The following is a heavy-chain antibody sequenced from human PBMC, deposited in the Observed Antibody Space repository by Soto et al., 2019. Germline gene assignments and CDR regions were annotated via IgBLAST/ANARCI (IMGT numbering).Heavy chain of an antibody. CDR1: GFTFSTYS. Sequence: PGGSLILSCAASGFTFSTYSIYWVRQAPGKGLEWVSGISGSGSTYYADSVKGRFTISRDNSKNTLYLQMNSLRAEDTAVYYCARGNRGAVVVIPGAFDIWGQGTMVTVSS. V-gene: IGHV3-23*01. CDR2: ISGSGST. D-gene: IGHD3-22*01. J-gene: IGHJ3*02. CDR3: ARGNRGAVVVIPGAFDI.